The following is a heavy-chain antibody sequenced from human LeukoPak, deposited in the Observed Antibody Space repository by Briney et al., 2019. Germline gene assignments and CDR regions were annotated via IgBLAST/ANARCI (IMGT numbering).Heavy chain of an antibody. Sequence: PSETLSLNCTVSGWSLSGYYGTWIRQSPGKGLEWIGEMNGRGTINRKPSVRSRLTMSVHPSQNQFSLTLNSVTAADTAVYYCARVWRRIGPYGATATAFDYWGQGTLVTVSS. CDR3: ARVWRRIGPYGATATAFDY. CDR2: MNGRGTI. CDR1: GWSLSGYY. V-gene: IGHV4-34*01. D-gene: IGHD4-17*01. J-gene: IGHJ4*02.